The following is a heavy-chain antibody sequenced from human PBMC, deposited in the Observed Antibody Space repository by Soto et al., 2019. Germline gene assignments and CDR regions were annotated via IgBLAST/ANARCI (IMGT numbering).Heavy chain of an antibody. V-gene: IGHV3-30*04. Sequence: QVQLVESGGGVVQPGKSLRLSCAASGFASASYPMHWVRQAPGQGLEWVALMSYDGRDKFYADSVKGRFTISRDNFKPTLFLQMISLRPEDTAMYFCARASSFHLKSLFAHWGLGTLVAVS. D-gene: IGHD6-6*01. CDR3: ARASSFHLKSLFAH. CDR1: GFASASYP. J-gene: IGHJ4*02. CDR2: MSYDGRDK.